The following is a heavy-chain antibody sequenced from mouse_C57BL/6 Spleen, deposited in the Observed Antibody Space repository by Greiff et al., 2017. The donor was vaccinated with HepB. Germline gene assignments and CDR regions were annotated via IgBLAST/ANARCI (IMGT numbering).Heavy chain of an antibody. CDR2: IYPGSGST. Sequence: QVQLQQSGAELVKPGASVKMSCKASGYTFTSYWITWVKQRPGQGLGWIGDIYPGSGSTNYNEKFKSKATLTVDTSSSTAYMQLSSLTTEDSAVYYCARRQLEAMDYWGQGTSVTVSS. J-gene: IGHJ4*01. V-gene: IGHV1-55*01. CDR1: GYTFTSYW. D-gene: IGHD6-1*01. CDR3: ARRQLEAMDY.